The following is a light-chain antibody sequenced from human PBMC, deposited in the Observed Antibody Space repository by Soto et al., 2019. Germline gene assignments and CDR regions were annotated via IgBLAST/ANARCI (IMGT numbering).Light chain of an antibody. J-gene: IGKJ5*01. V-gene: IGKV3-20*01. CDR1: QSVSSGH. CDR2: GAS. CDR3: QQYGGSPIT. Sequence: EIVLTQSPGTLSLSPGERATLSCRASQSVSSGHLAWYQQKPGQAPRLLISGASSRATGIPDRLSGSGSGTDFTLTISRLEPEDFALYFCQQYGGSPITFGQGTRLEIK.